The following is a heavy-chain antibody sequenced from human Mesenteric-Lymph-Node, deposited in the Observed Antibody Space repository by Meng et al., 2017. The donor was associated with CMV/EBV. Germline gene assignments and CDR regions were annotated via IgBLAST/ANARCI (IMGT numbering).Heavy chain of an antibody. J-gene: IGHJ4*02. CDR2: IYSGDST. CDR1: GLTASSNY. Sequence: GGSLRPSCEASGLTASSNYMSWVRQAPGKGLEWVSVIYSGDSTYYADSVKGRFTISRDNSKNTLYLQMNSLRAEDTAVYYCARGWGYFDYWGQGTLVTVSS. CDR3: ARGWGYFDY. V-gene: IGHV3-53*01. D-gene: IGHD7-27*01.